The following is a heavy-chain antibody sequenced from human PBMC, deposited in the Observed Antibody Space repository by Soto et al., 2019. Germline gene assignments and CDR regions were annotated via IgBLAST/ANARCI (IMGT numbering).Heavy chain of an antibody. D-gene: IGHD2-15*01. Sequence: EVQLVQSATEVKKAGESLKISCKGSGYSFISNWIGWVRQMPGKGLEWMGIIYPGDSDTRYSPSFQGQVTVSADKSISTAYLQWSSLKASDTAIYYCARRASGYCSSGSCWYFDLWGRGTLVTVSS. J-gene: IGHJ2*01. CDR1: GYSFISNW. CDR3: ARRASGYCSSGSCWYFDL. V-gene: IGHV5-51*03. CDR2: IYPGDSDT.